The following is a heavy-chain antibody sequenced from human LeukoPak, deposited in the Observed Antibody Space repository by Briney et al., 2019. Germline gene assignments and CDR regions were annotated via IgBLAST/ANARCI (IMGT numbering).Heavy chain of an antibody. Sequence: SVKVSCKASGGTFSSYAISWVRQAPGQGLEWMGGIIPIFGTANYAQKFQGRVTITTDESMSTAYMELSSLRSEDTAVYYCARSVTAAGSKSGLFDYWGQGTLVTVSS. CDR2: IIPIFGTA. CDR3: ARSVTAAGSKSGLFDY. D-gene: IGHD6-13*01. CDR1: GGTFSSYA. J-gene: IGHJ4*02. V-gene: IGHV1-69*05.